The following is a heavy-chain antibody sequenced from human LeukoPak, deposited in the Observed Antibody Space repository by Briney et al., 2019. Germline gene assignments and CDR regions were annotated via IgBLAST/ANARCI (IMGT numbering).Heavy chain of an antibody. CDR1: GGSISSSSYY. D-gene: IGHD2-8*01. J-gene: IGHJ4*02. Sequence: ETLSLTCTVSGGSISSSSYYWGWIRQPPGKGLEWIGSIYYSGSTYYNPSLKSRVTISVDTSKNQFSLKLSSVTAADTAVYYCARDGGYCTNGVCYTVDYWGQGTLVTVSS. CDR3: ARDGGYCTNGVCYTVDY. CDR2: IYYSGST. V-gene: IGHV4-39*07.